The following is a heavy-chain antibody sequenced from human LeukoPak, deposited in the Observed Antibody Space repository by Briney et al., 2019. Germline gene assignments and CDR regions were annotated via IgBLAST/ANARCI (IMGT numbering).Heavy chain of an antibody. CDR3: AGFTFFRGVITFDY. D-gene: IGHD3-10*01. Sequence: SETLSLTCTVSGGSISSSSYYWGWIRQPPGKGLEWIGSVDHSGGTYYNPSLRSRASISVDTSKNQFSLKLSSVTAADTAVYSCAGFTFFRGVITFDYWGQGTLVTVSS. J-gene: IGHJ4*02. CDR1: GGSISSSSYY. V-gene: IGHV4-39*07. CDR2: VDHSGGT.